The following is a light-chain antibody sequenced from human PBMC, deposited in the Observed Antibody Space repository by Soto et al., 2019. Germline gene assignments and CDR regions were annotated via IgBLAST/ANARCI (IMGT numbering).Light chain of an antibody. Sequence: QSALTQPASVSGSTGQSITISCTGTSSDVGGYNYVSWYQQHPGKAPKLMIYDVSNRPSGVSNRFSGSKSGNTASLTISGLQAEDEADYYCSSYTSSSTSVVFCGGNQLTVL. CDR2: DVS. CDR3: SSYTSSSTSVV. J-gene: IGLJ2*01. CDR1: SSDVGGYNY. V-gene: IGLV2-14*01.